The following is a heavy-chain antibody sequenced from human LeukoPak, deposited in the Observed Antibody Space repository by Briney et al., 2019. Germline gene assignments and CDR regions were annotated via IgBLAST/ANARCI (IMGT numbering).Heavy chain of an antibody. CDR3: AREGPDYYDSSVYYPFDY. D-gene: IGHD3-22*01. CDR2: IYTSGST. CDR1: GGSISSYY. J-gene: IGHJ4*02. Sequence: SETLSLTCTVSGGSISSYYWSWIRQPAGKGLEWIGRIYTSGSTNYNPSLKSRVTMSVDTSKKRFSLKLTSVTAADTAVYYCAREGPDYYDSSVYYPFDYWGQGTLVTVSS. V-gene: IGHV4-4*07.